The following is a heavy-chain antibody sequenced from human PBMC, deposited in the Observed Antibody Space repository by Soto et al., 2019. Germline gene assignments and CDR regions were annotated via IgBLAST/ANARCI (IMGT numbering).Heavy chain of an antibody. Sequence: EVQLVESGGGLVQPGRSLRLSCAASGFTFDDYAMHWVRQAPGKGLEWVSGISWNSGSIGYADSVKGRFTISRDNAKNSLYLQMNSLRAEDTALYYCAKDAFDIAVAGIIDYWGQGTLVTVSS. J-gene: IGHJ4*02. CDR2: ISWNSGSI. D-gene: IGHD6-19*01. CDR3: AKDAFDIAVAGIIDY. CDR1: GFTFDDYA. V-gene: IGHV3-9*01.